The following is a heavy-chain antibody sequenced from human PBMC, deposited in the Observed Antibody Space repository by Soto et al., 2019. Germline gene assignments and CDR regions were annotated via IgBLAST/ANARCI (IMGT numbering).Heavy chain of an antibody. CDR2: IYYSGST. V-gene: IGHV4-59*08. CDR1: GGSISSYY. D-gene: IGHD6-6*01. Sequence: SETXSLTCTVSGGSISSYYWSWIRQPPGKGLEWIGYIYYSGSTNYNPSLKSRVTISVDTSKNQFSLKLSSVTAADTAVYYCARARLAARPSNWFDPWGQGTLVTVSS. CDR3: ARARLAARPSNWFDP. J-gene: IGHJ5*02.